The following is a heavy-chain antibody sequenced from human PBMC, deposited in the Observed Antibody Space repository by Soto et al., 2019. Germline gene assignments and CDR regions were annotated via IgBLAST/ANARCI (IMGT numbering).Heavy chain of an antibody. CDR2: TSAHNGNT. J-gene: IGHJ5*02. CDR3: ARGIRSEVEWNWFDH. D-gene: IGHD1-1*01. V-gene: IGHV1-18*04. Sequence: ASVKVSCKATGYIFNIYGITWVRQAPGQGLEWMGWTSAHNGNTNYAQKVQDRLTIITDTSTSTAYMELRSLTPDDTAVYYCARGIRSEVEWNWFDHWGQGTLVTVSS. CDR1: GYIFNIYG.